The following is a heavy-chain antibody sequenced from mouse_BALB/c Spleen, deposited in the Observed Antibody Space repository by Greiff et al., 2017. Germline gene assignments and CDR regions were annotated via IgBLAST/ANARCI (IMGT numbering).Heavy chain of an antibody. Sequence: EVKLMESGGGLVQPGGSLKLSCAASGFTFSSYTMSWVRQTPEKRLEWVAYISNGGGSTYYPDTVKGRFTISRDNAKNTLYLQMSSLKSEDTAMYYCARQGYYYGRAYAMDYWGQGTSVTVSS. J-gene: IGHJ4*01. V-gene: IGHV5-12-2*01. D-gene: IGHD1-1*01. CDR3: ARQGYYYGRAYAMDY. CDR2: ISNGGGST. CDR1: GFTFSSYT.